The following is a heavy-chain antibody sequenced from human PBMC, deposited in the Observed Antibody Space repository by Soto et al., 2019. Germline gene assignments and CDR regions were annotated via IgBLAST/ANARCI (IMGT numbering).Heavy chain of an antibody. J-gene: IGHJ5*02. D-gene: IGHD3-16*01. CDR2: IYYTGNT. Sequence: XTLSLRCTVSGGSLSGYEWSWIRQPTGKGLEGIGYIYYTGNTIYTPSLNSRVTMSVDTYKNQFSLHLNYVTAADTAVYYCARGGASSKWLDPWGQGTLGTVSS. CDR3: ARGGASSKWLDP. CDR1: GGSLSGYE. V-gene: IGHV4-59*01.